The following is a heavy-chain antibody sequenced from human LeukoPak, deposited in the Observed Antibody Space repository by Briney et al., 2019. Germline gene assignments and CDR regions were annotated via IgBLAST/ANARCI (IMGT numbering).Heavy chain of an antibody. D-gene: IGHD6-13*01. Sequence: GGSLRLSCAASGFTFDDYAMHWVRQAPGKGLERVSGISWNSGSIGYADSVKGRFTISRDNAKNSLYLQMNSLRAEDTALYYCAKAYSSSWYGAFDYWGQGTLVTVSS. CDR3: AKAYSSSWYGAFDY. CDR2: ISWNSGSI. CDR1: GFTFDDYA. V-gene: IGHV3-9*01. J-gene: IGHJ4*02.